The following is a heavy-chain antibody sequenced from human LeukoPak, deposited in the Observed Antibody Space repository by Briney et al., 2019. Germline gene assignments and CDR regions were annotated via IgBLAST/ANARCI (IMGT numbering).Heavy chain of an antibody. CDR2: IYYSGST. D-gene: IGHD3-22*01. J-gene: IGHJ4*02. CDR1: GGSVSSGSYY. Sequence: PSETLSLTCTVSGGSVSSGSYYWSWLRQPPGKGLECIGYIYYSGSTNYNPSLKSRVTISVDTSKNQFSLKLSSVTAADTAVYYCARLKGLLLDYWGQGTLVTVSS. V-gene: IGHV4-61*01. CDR3: ARLKGLLLDY.